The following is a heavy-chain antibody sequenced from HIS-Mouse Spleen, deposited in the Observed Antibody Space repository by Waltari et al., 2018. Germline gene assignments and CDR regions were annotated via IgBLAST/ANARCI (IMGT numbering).Heavy chain of an antibody. V-gene: IGHV3-66*01. Sequence: EVQLVESGGGLVQPGGSLRLSWAASGFPVSSHAMGWVRQAPGKGLEWVSVIYSGGSTYYADSVKGRFTISRDNSKNTLYLQMNSLRDEDTAVYYCARDIKAAACWGQGTLVTVSS. CDR1: GFPVSSHA. CDR3: ARDIKAAAC. D-gene: IGHD6-13*01. CDR2: IYSGGST. J-gene: IGHJ4*02.